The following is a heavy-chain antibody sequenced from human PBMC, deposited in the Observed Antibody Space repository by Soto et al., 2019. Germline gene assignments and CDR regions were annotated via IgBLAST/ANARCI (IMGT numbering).Heavy chain of an antibody. CDR2: IYSGGST. V-gene: IGHV3-53*01. Sequence: EVQLVESGGGLIQPGGSLRLSCAASGFTVSSNYMSWVRQAPGKGLEWVSVIYSGGSTYYADSVKGRFTISRDNSKNSLYLQMNSLRAEDTAVYYCARKGHCSSTGCYYYGMDVWGQGTTVTVSS. J-gene: IGHJ6*02. CDR1: GFTVSSNY. CDR3: ARKGHCSSTGCYYYGMDV. D-gene: IGHD2-2*01.